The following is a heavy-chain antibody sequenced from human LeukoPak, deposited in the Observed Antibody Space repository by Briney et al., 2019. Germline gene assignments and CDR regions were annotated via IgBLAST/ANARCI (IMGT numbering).Heavy chain of an antibody. CDR1: GYTFISYG. Sequence: ASVKVSCKASGYTFISYGVHWVRQAPGQRLEWMGWINAGNGNTKYSQKFQDRVTITRDTSANTAYMELSSLRSEDTAIYYCARTNNFDYWGQGTLVTVSS. CDR3: ARTNNFDY. J-gene: IGHJ4*02. CDR2: INAGNGNT. V-gene: IGHV1-3*01. D-gene: IGHD2-8*01.